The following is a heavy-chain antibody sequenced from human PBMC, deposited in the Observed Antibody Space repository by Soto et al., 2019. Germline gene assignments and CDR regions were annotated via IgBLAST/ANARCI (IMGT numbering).Heavy chain of an antibody. CDR3: ARLSSLYYNSDYGGYYFDY. Sequence: QVQLQESGPGLVKPSQTLSLTCTVSGGSIRGGDYYWSWIRQHPGKGLEWIGYTFYSGNSFYNPSLKGGVTISVDTSKNQFSLQLSSVTAADTAIYYCARLSSLYYNSDYGGYYFDYWGQGTLVSVSS. D-gene: IGHD3-10*01. J-gene: IGHJ4*02. V-gene: IGHV4-31*03. CDR1: GGSIRGGDYY. CDR2: TFYSGNS.